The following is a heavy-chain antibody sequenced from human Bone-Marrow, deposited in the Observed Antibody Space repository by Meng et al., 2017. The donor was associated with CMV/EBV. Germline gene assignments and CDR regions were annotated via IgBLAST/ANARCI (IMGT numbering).Heavy chain of an antibody. CDR3: ARRVFDCTSSSCFTHFYYGMDV. V-gene: IGHV4-61*01. CDR2: IYYSGST. CDR1: GGSVSSGSYY. Sequence: SETLSLTCTVSGGSVSSGSYYWSWIRQPPGKGLEWIGYIYYSGSTNYNPSLKSRVTISVDTSKNQFSLKLSSVTAADTAVYYCARRVFDCTSSSCFTHFYYGMDVWGQGTTVTVSS. J-gene: IGHJ6*02. D-gene: IGHD2-2*02.